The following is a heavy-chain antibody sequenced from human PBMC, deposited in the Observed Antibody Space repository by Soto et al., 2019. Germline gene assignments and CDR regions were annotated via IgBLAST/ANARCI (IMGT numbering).Heavy chain of an antibody. Sequence: GASVKVSCKASGYTFTSYAMHWVRQAPGQRLEWMGWINAGNGNTKYSQKFQGRVTITRDTSASKAYMELSSLRYEDTAVYYCARFAVGYSGYDAFDYWGQGNLVTVAS. J-gene: IGHJ4*02. CDR3: ARFAVGYSGYDAFDY. CDR2: INAGNGNT. V-gene: IGHV1-3*01. CDR1: GYTFTSYA. D-gene: IGHD5-12*01.